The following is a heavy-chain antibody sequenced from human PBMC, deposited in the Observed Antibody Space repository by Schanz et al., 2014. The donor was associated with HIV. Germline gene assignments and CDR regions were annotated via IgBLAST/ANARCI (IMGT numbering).Heavy chain of an antibody. CDR2: MNPNRGNA. D-gene: IGHD3-10*01. Sequence: QVPLVQSGAEVREPGASVKVSCKASGYTFNTYDINWVRQAPGQGLEWMGWMNPNRGNAGFAQNFQGRVTLTRDPSITTAYMELTSLRPEDTAVYYCARDRGYYGSGSWGPYNWFDPWGQGTLVTVSS. CDR3: ARDRGYYGSGSWGPYNWFDP. V-gene: IGHV1-8*01. CDR1: GYTFNTYD. J-gene: IGHJ5*02.